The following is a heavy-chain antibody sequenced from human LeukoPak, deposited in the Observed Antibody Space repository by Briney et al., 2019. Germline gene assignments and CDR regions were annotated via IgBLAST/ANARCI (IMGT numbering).Heavy chain of an antibody. Sequence: GGSLRLSCSASGFTFSRYAMHWVRQAPGKGLEYVSSISSNGGSTYYADSVKGGFTISRDNSKNTLYLQMCSLRAEETAVYYCVKDGGYSGYETFGYWGQGTLVTVSS. J-gene: IGHJ4*02. V-gene: IGHV3-64D*06. D-gene: IGHD5-12*01. CDR1: GFTFSRYA. CDR3: VKDGGYSGYETFGY. CDR2: ISSNGGST.